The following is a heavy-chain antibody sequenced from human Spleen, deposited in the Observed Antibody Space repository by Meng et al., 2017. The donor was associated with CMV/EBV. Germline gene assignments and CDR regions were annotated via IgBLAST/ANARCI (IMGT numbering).Heavy chain of an antibody. CDR1: GGSISSYY. J-gene: IGHJ5*02. CDR3: ARGYPVVAATAWFDP. Sequence: QVQLQGSGPGLVKPSXXLSRTCTVSGGSISSYYWSWIRQPAGKGLEWIGRIYTSGSTNYNPSLKSRVTMSVDTSKNQFSLKLSSVTAADTAVYYCARGYPVVAATAWFDPWGQGTLVDVSS. D-gene: IGHD2-15*01. V-gene: IGHV4-4*07. CDR2: IYTSGST.